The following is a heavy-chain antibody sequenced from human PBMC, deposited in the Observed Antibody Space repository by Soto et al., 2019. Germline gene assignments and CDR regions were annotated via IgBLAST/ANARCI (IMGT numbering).Heavy chain of an antibody. CDR1: GDSVSSNSAA. Sequence: LSQTLSLTCAISGDSVSSNSAAWNWIRQSPSRGLEWLGRTYYRSKWYNDYAVSVKGRITINPDTSKNQFSLQLNSVTPEDTSVYYCARETAVAGRVDYWGQGTLVTVAS. CDR2: TYYRSKWYN. J-gene: IGHJ4*02. D-gene: IGHD6-19*01. CDR3: ARETAVAGRVDY. V-gene: IGHV6-1*01.